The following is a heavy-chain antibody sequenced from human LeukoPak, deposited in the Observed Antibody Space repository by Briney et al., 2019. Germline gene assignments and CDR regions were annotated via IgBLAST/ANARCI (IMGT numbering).Heavy chain of an antibody. CDR1: GGTFSSNA. J-gene: IGHJ3*02. Sequence: GASVKVSCKASGGTFSSNAISWVRQAPGQGLEWMGGIIPIFGTANYAQKFQGRVTITADESTSTAYMELSSLRSEDTAVYYCARSPALGAVADTGDAFDIWGQGTMVTVSS. D-gene: IGHD6-19*01. V-gene: IGHV1-69*13. CDR3: ARSPALGAVADTGDAFDI. CDR2: IIPIFGTA.